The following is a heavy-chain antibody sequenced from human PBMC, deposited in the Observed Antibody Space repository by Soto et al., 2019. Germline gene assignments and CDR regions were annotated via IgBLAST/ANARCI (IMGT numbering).Heavy chain of an antibody. Sequence: GGSLRLSCAASGFTFDDYAMHWVRQAPGKGLEWVSGISWNSGSIGYADSVKGRFTISRDNAKNSLYLQMNSLRAEDTALYYCAKVRYYDSSIDYWGQGTLVTVSS. V-gene: IGHV3-9*01. CDR1: GFTFDDYA. D-gene: IGHD3-3*01. J-gene: IGHJ4*02. CDR3: AKVRYYDSSIDY. CDR2: ISWNSGSI.